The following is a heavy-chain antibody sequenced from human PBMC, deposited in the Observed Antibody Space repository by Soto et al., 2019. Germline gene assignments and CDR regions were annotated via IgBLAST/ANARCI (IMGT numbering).Heavy chain of an antibody. CDR1: GGSFSGYY. Sequence: QVQLQQWGAGLLKPSETLSLTCAVYGGSFSGYYWSWIRQPPGKGLEWIGEINHSGSTNYNPSLKSRVTISVDTSKNQFSLKLSSVTAADTAVYYCAIHLTTVTSKWFDPWGQGTLVTVSS. J-gene: IGHJ5*02. CDR3: AIHLTTVTSKWFDP. D-gene: IGHD4-17*01. V-gene: IGHV4-34*01. CDR2: INHSGST.